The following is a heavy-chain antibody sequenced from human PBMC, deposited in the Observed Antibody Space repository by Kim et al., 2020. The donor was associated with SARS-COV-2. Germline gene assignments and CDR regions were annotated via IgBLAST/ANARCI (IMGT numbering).Heavy chain of an antibody. Sequence: SETLSLTCTVSGGSISSYYWSWLRQPPGKGLEWIGYIYYSGSTNYNPSLKSRVTISVDTSKNQFSLKLSSVTAADTAVYYCARVVGYGDYLDYWGQGTLVTVSS. J-gene: IGHJ4*02. CDR2: IYYSGST. CDR1: GGSISSYY. D-gene: IGHD2-8*02. CDR3: ARVVGYGDYLDY. V-gene: IGHV4-59*13.